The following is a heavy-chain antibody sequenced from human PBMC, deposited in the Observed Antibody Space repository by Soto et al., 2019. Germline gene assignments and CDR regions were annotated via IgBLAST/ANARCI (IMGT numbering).Heavy chain of an antibody. J-gene: IGHJ6*02. CDR1: GFTFSSYE. CDR3: ASAYDYSNYGYGMDV. CDR2: ISSSGSTI. D-gene: IGHD4-4*01. Sequence: PGGSLRLSCAASGFTFSSYEMNWVHQAPGKGLEWVSYISSSGSTIYYADSVKGRFTISRDNAKNSLYLQMNSLRAEDTAVYYCASAYDYSNYGYGMDVWGQGTTVTVSS. V-gene: IGHV3-48*03.